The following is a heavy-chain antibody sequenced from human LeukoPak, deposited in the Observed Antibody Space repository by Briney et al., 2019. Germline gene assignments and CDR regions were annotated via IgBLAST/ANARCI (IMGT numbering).Heavy chain of an antibody. CDR2: IYYSGST. D-gene: IGHD6-13*01. CDR1: GGSISSFY. Sequence: SETLSLTCTVSGGSISSFYWSWIRQPPGKGLEWIGYIYYSGSTSYNPSLKSRVTISVDRSKNQFSLKLSSVTAADTAVYYCARDALIAAAGNNWFDPWGQGTLVTVSS. V-gene: IGHV4-59*12. CDR3: ARDALIAAAGNNWFDP. J-gene: IGHJ5*02.